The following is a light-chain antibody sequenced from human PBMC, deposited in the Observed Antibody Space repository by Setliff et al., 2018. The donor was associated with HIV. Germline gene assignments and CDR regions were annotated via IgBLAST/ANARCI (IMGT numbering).Light chain of an antibody. CDR1: SSDVGRYNF. J-gene: IGLJ1*01. CDR2: EVS. CDR3: SSYTSSSSYV. V-gene: IGLV2-8*01. Sequence: QSALAQPPSASGSPGQSVTISCTGTSSDVGRYNFVSWYQQHPGKAPKLMIYEVSKRPSGVPDRFSGSKSDNTASLTVSGLQAEDEADYYCSSYTSSSSYVFGAGTKVTVL.